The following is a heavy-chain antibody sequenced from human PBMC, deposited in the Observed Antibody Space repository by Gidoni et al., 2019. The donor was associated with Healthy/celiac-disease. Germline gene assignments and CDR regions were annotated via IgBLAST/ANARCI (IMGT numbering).Heavy chain of an antibody. J-gene: IGHJ3*02. Sequence: VQLVESGGGLVKPGGSLRLSCAASGFTFSSYSMNWVRQAPGKGLEWVSSSSSSSSYIYYADSVKGRFTISRDNAKNSLYLQMNSLRAEDTAVYYCARDYDYIWGSSLDAFDIWGQGTMVTVSS. CDR2: SSSSSSYI. CDR1: GFTFSSYS. V-gene: IGHV3-21*01. CDR3: ARDYDYIWGSSLDAFDI. D-gene: IGHD3-16*01.